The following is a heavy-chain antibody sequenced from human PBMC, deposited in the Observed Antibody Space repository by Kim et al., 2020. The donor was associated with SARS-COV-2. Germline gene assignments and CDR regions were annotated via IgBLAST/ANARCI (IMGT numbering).Heavy chain of an antibody. CDR3: ASRRYSSGWFHDAFDI. V-gene: IGHV1-3*01. Sequence: KFQGRVTLTRDTSASTAYMELSSLRSEDTAVYYCASRRYSSGWFHDAFDIWGQGTMVTVSS. D-gene: IGHD6-19*01. J-gene: IGHJ3*02.